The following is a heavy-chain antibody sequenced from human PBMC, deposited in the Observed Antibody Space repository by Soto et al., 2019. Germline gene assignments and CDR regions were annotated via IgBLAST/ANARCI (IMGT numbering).Heavy chain of an antibody. J-gene: IGHJ3*02. CDR3: ARDGIYYYDSSGSDAFDI. V-gene: IGHV1-18*01. CDR2: ISAYNGNT. CDR1: GYTFTSYG. D-gene: IGHD3-22*01. Sequence: ASVKVSCKASGYTFTSYGISWVRQAPGQGLEWMGWISAYNGNTNYAQKLQGRVTMTTDTSTSTAYMELRSLRSDDTAVYYCARDGIYYYDSSGSDAFDIWGQGTMVTVSS.